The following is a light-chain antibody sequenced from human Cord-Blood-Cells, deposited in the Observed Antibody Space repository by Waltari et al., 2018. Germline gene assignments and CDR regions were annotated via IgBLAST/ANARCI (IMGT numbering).Light chain of an antibody. CDR3: QQYNSDSPWA. J-gene: IGKJ1*01. CDR1: QSISSW. Sequence: DIQMTQSPSTLPASVGDRLTITCRASQSISSWLAWYRQKPGKAPKLLIYKASSLGGGVPSRVSGSGAGTEVTLTISGLQPDDLATYYCQQYNSDSPWAFGQGSRVEVK. CDR2: KAS. V-gene: IGKV1-5*03.